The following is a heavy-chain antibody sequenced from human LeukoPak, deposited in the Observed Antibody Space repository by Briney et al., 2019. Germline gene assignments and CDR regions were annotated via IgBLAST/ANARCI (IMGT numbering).Heavy chain of an antibody. CDR3: ARGLGYSGSWYFDY. CDR2: IYPGDSDT. CDR1: GYRFTSYW. V-gene: IGHV5-51*01. J-gene: IGHJ4*02. Sequence: GESLKISCKGSGYRFTSYWVAWVRQMPGKGLESMGIIYPGDSDTRYSPSFQGQVTISADKSISTAYLQWSGLKASDTAMYYCARGLGYSGSWYFDYWGQGTLVTVSS. D-gene: IGHD6-13*01.